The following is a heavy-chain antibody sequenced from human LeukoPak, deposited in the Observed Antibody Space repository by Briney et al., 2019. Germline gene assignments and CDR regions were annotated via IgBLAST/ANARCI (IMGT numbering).Heavy chain of an antibody. CDR1: GYTFPSYF. J-gene: IGHJ4*02. D-gene: IGHD3-10*01. Sequence: GASVKVSCKASGYTFPSYFMHWVRQAPGQGLEWMGVINPSGGSTSYAQKFQGRVTMTRDTSTSTVYMELSSLRSEDTAVYYCARAIMVRGVITYSGLDYWGQGTLVTVSS. CDR3: ARAIMVRGVITYSGLDY. CDR2: INPSGGST. V-gene: IGHV1-46*01.